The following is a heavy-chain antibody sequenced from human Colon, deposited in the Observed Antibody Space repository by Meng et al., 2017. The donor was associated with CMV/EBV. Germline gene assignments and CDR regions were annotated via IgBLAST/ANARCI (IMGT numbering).Heavy chain of an antibody. CDR1: GFSFSRCS. CDR2: ISGTIDKT. Sequence: GESLKISCAASGFSFSRCSMSWIRQAPGKGLEWVATISGTIDKTYTAESVKGRFTISRDNSKDTLYLHMDTLRAEDTAVYYCAKGEGRRWELPDSWGQGTLVTVSS. D-gene: IGHD1-26*01. J-gene: IGHJ4*02. CDR3: AKGEGRRWELPDS. V-gene: IGHV3-23*01.